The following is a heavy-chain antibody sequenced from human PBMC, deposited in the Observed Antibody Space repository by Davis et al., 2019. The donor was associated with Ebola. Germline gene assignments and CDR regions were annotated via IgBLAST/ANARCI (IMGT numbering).Heavy chain of an antibody. CDR3: ATLRRTITCMEDSFEI. J-gene: IGHJ3*02. D-gene: IGHD4-11*01. Sequence: GESLKISCKGSGNSFTNYWIGWVRQMPGKGLEWMGIIYTGDSDTRYSPSFRGQVTISADKSITTAYLQLTSLKASDTAMYYCATLRRTITCMEDSFEIWGQGKMVNGSS. V-gene: IGHV5-51*01. CDR1: GNSFTNYW. CDR2: IYTGDSDT.